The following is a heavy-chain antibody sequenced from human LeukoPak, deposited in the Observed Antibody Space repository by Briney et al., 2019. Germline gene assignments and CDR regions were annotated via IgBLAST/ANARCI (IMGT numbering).Heavy chain of an antibody. CDR2: IYTSGTT. D-gene: IGHD1/OR15-1a*01. J-gene: IGHJ6*03. CDR3: ARGSKGEQYYYYYMDV. Sequence: PSETLSLTCGVSGGAITNYYWNWIRQPAGKGLEYIGRIYTSGTTNYTPSLESRVTMSVDTSKNQFSLKIVSVTAADTAIYYCARGSKGEQYYYYYMDV. CDR1: GGAITNYY. V-gene: IGHV4-4*07.